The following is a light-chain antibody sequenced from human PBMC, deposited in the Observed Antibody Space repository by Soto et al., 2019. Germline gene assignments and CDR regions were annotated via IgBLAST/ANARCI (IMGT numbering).Light chain of an antibody. CDR3: QQYLSYPLT. J-gene: IGKJ4*01. CDR1: QGISTN. V-gene: IGKV1-8*01. CDR2: DAS. Sequence: AIHMTQSPSSFSASTGDTITITCRASQGISTNLAWYQQKPGKAPKVLIFDASTLQSGVPSRFSGSGSGTDFTLTIRCLQSEDFASYYRQQYLSYPLTFGGGTNVEIK.